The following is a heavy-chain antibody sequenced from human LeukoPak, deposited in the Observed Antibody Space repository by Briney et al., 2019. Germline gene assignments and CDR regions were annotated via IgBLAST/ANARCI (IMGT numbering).Heavy chain of an antibody. CDR1: GLTFSSYG. Sequence: GESLKISCAASGLTFSSYGMHWVRQAPGKGLEWVAVIWYDGSNKYYADSVKGRFTISRDNSKNTLYLQMNSLRAEDKAVYYCAKGAYSYDSSGFLGLDYWGQGTLVTVSS. V-gene: IGHV3-33*06. CDR2: IWYDGSNK. CDR3: AKGAYSYDSSGFLGLDY. J-gene: IGHJ4*02. D-gene: IGHD3-22*01.